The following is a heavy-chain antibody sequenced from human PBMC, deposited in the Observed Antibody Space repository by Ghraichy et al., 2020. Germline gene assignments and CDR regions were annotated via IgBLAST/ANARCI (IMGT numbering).Heavy chain of an antibody. CDR1: GGSISSSSYY. J-gene: IGHJ4*02. CDR3: ARQDIVVVPAAMLYKMFDY. V-gene: IGHV4-39*01. Sequence: SETLSLTCTVSGGSISSSSYYWGWIRQPPGKGLEWIGSIYYSGSTYYNPSLKSRVTISVDTSKNQFSLKLSPVTAADTAVYYCARQDIVVVPAAMLYKMFDYWGQGTLVTVSS. CDR2: IYYSGST. D-gene: IGHD2-2*01.